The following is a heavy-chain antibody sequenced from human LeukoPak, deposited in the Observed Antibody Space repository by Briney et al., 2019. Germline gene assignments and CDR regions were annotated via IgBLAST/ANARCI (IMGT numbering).Heavy chain of an antibody. CDR3: ARDRAMDTGFDY. V-gene: IGHV1-2*02. CDR2: INPNSGGT. Sequence: GASVKVSCKASGYTFTGYYMHWVRQAPGQGLEWMGWINPNSGGTNYGQKFQGRVTMTRDTSISTAYMELSRLRSDDTAVYYCARDRAMDTGFDYWGQGTLVTVSS. J-gene: IGHJ4*02. D-gene: IGHD5-18*01. CDR1: GYTFTGYY.